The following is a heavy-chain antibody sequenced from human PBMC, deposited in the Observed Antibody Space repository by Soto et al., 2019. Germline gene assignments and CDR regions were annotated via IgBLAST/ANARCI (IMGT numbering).Heavy chain of an antibody. Sequence: PGGSLRLSCTASGFSFGDYAMSWFRQVPGKGLEWVGFIKSKGYGGTTDYAASVKGRFTISRDDSKSIAYLQMNSLKTEDTAVYYCTRDLGCGGDCYSNYFDYWGQGA. J-gene: IGHJ4*02. CDR1: GFSFGDYA. D-gene: IGHD2-21*02. CDR3: TRDLGCGGDCYSNYFDY. V-gene: IGHV3-49*03. CDR2: IKSKGYGGTT.